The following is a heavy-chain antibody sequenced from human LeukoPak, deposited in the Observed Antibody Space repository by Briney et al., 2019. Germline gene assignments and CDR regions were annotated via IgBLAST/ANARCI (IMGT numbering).Heavy chain of an antibody. CDR2: INPSGGST. D-gene: IGHD3-22*01. V-gene: IGHV1-46*01. CDR1: GYTFTSYY. Sequence: ASVKVSCKASGYTFTSYYMHWVRQAPGQGLEWMGIINPSGGSTSYAQKFQGRVTITRDTSASTAYMELSSLRSEDTAVYYCARADYDSSGYYYAIYYYYGMDVWGQGTTVTVSS. J-gene: IGHJ6*02. CDR3: ARADYDSSGYYYAIYYYYGMDV.